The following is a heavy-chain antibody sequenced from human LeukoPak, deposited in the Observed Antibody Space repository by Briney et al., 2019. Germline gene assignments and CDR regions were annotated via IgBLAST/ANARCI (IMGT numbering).Heavy chain of an antibody. V-gene: IGHV4-61*08. Sequence: SETLSLTCTVSGGSISSGGYYWSWIRQPPGEGLEWIGYIYYSGSTNYNPSLKSRVTISVDTSKNQFSLKLSSVTAADTAVYYCARDPFPGTYFDYWGQGTLVTVSS. CDR1: GGSISSGGYY. CDR3: ARDPFPGTYFDY. CDR2: IYYSGST. J-gene: IGHJ4*02.